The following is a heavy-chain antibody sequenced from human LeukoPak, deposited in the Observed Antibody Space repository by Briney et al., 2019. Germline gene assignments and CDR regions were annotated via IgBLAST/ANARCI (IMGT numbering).Heavy chain of an antibody. J-gene: IGHJ4*02. Sequence: GGSLRLSCAASGFTFSSYALSWVRQAPGKGLEWVSAISGSGYRTHYADSVRGRFTISRDNSKNTLYLQMNSLRAEDTAVYYCATHPTNNWWGQGTLVTVSS. CDR1: GFTFSSYA. CDR3: ATHPTNNW. D-gene: IGHD1-1*01. V-gene: IGHV3-23*01. CDR2: ISGSGYRT.